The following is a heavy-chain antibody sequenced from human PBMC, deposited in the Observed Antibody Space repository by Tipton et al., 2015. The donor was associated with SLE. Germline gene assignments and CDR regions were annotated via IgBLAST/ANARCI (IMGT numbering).Heavy chain of an antibody. CDR3: TRDRPAGSGYSFDY. V-gene: IGHV1-69*09. D-gene: IGHD3-22*01. CDR2: IVPILGVV. Sequence: QLVQSGAEVKKPGSSVKVSCTTSGGTFRTYAISWVRQAPGQGLEWMGNIVPILGVVKYAQKFQDRVTHTADKSTNTVYMELSSLTSEDTAVYYCTRDRPAGSGYSFDYWGQGTLVTVSS. CDR1: GGTFRTYA. J-gene: IGHJ4*02.